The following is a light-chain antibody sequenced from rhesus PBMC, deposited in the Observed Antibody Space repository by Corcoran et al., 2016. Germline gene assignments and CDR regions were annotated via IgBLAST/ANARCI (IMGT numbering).Light chain of an antibody. J-gene: IGKJ2*01. Sequence: EIVLTQSPATLSLSPGERATLSCRASQSVSSSLAWYQQKPGQAPRPLIYDASSRATGIPDRFVGSGSGTDVTLTISSLEPEDVGVYYCQQYSDWPQYSFGQGTKVEIK. CDR2: DAS. CDR1: QSVSSS. CDR3: QQYSDWPQYS. V-gene: IGKV3-35*01.